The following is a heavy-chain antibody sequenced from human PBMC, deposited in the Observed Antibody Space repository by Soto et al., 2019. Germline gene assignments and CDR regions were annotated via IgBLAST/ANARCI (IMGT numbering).Heavy chain of an antibody. V-gene: IGHV4-61*01. D-gene: IGHD1-26*01. CDR1: GTSVSSTSYH. J-gene: IGHJ4*02. CDR2: IYYSGST. CDR3: ANRVGATPPRD. Sequence: QVQLQESGPGLVKPSETLSLTCTVSGTSVSSTSYHWVWIRQPPGKGLEWIGNIYYSGSTNYSPSLKSRVTISLDTSKNQFSLKLNSVTPADTAVYYCANRVGATPPRDWSQGTLVTVSS.